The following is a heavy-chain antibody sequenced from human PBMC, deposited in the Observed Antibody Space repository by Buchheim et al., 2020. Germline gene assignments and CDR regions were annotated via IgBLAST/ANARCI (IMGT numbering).Heavy chain of an antibody. CDR3: ARDLKGPAY. CDR1: GFTVISNY. CDR2: IFGDGGGRGS. Sequence: EVQLVESGGGLVQPGGSLRLSCAASGFTVISNYMSWVRQAPGKGLEWVSVIFGDGGGRGSYYADSVKGRFTISRDNSQNTLYLQVNSLRVEDTAVYYCARDLKGPAYWGQGT. J-gene: IGHJ4*02. V-gene: IGHV3-66*01. D-gene: IGHD1-14*01.